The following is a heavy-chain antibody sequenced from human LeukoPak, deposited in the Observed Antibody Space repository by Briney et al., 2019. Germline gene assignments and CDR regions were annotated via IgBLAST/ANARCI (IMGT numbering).Heavy chain of an antibody. J-gene: IGHJ6*03. Sequence: ASVKVSCKTSGYKFKNYGISWVRQAHGQGLEWMGWISAYNGNTNYAQKLQGRVTMTTDTSTSTAYMELRSLRSDDTAVYYCAREGLEWLFKSDYYYYMDVWGKGTTVTVSS. CDR3: AREGLEWLFKSDYYYYMDV. CDR2: ISAYNGNT. V-gene: IGHV1-18*01. D-gene: IGHD3-3*01. CDR1: GYKFKNYG.